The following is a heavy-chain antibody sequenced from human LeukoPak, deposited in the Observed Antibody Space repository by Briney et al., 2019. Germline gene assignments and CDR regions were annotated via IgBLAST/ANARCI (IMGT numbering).Heavy chain of an antibody. Sequence: GASLRLSCAASGFTFSNYAMNWVRQAPGKGLEWVSAITCNGSSIYYADSMKGRFTISRDNSKNTLYLQINSLRAEDTAVYYCAMWCENDVLTGYYVSDYWGQGTLVTVSS. J-gene: IGHJ4*02. CDR2: ITCNGSSI. V-gene: IGHV3-23*01. D-gene: IGHD3-9*01. CDR3: AMWCENDVLTGYYVSDY. CDR1: GFTFSNYA.